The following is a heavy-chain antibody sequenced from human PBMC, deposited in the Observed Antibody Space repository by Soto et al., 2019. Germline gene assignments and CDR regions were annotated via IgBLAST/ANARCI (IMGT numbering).Heavy chain of an antibody. D-gene: IGHD3-3*01. V-gene: IGHV3-23*01. J-gene: IGHJ4*02. CDR3: AKDRPRYYDFWSGYPLFDY. CDR2: ISGSGGST. Sequence: PGGSLRLSCAASGFTFSSYAMSWVRQAPGKGLEWVSAISGSGGSTYYADSVKGRFTISRDNSKNTLYLQMNSLRAEDTAVYYCAKDRPRYYDFWSGYPLFDYWGQGTLVTVSS. CDR1: GFTFSSYA.